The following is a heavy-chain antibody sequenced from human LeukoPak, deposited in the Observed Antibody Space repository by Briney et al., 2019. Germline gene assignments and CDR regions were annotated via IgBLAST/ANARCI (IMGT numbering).Heavy chain of an antibody. CDR2: INHSGST. Sequence: SETLSLTCAVYGGSFSGHYWSWIRQPPGKGLEWIGEINHSGSTNYNPSLKSRVTISVDTSKNQFSLKLSSVTAADTAVYYCARNGIVGATPYFDYWGQGTLVTVSS. J-gene: IGHJ4*02. D-gene: IGHD1-26*01. CDR1: GGSFSGHY. V-gene: IGHV4-34*01. CDR3: ARNGIVGATPYFDY.